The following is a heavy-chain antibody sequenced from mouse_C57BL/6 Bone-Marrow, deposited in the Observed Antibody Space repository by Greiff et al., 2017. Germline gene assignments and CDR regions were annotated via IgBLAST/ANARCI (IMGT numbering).Heavy chain of an antibody. CDR2: IDPEIGDT. CDR3: SSFAGKYFDF. J-gene: IGHJ2*01. Sequence: EVQLQQSGAELVRPGASVKLSCTASGFNIKDDYIHWVKQRPEQGLEWIGWIDPEIGDTEYASKFQGKATITSDTSSNTANLQLISLTSEDTAVYDCSSFAGKYFDFWGQGTPLTVAS. D-gene: IGHD2-1*01. CDR1: GFNIKDDY. V-gene: IGHV14-4*01.